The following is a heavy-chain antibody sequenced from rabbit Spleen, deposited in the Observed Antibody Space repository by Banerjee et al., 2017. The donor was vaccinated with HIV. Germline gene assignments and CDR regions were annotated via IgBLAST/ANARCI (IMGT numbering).Heavy chain of an antibody. D-gene: IGHD6-1*01. CDR3: AKTYSGYGYGHDL. V-gene: IGHV1S45*01. Sequence: QEQLEESGGGLVKPGGTLTLTCTASGFSFSSSYYMCWVRQAPGKGLEWIACIYTGNDKSYYASWAKGRFTISKSSSTTVTLQMTSLTAADTATYFCAKTYSGYGYGHDLWGPGTLVTVS. CDR2: IYTGNDKS. CDR1: GFSFSSSYY. J-gene: IGHJ4*01.